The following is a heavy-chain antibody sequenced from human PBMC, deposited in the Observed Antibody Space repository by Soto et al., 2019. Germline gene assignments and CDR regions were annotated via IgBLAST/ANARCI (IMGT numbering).Heavy chain of an antibody. J-gene: IGHJ5*02. CDR1: GDSVSSNSAA. V-gene: IGHV6-1*01. D-gene: IGHD2-2*01. CDR3: AREQYQLLSSSHFDP. CDR2: TYYRSKWYN. Sequence: SQTRSLTCAISGDSVSSNSAAWNWIRQSPSRGLEWLGRTYYRSKWYNDYAVSVKSRITINPDTSKNQFSLQLNSVTPEDTAVYYCAREQYQLLSSSHFDPWGQGTLVTVSS.